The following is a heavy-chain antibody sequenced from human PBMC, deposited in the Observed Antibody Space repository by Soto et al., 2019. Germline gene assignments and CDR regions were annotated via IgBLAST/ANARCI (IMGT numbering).Heavy chain of an antibody. CDR3: AKLLVGAGGSSVWPWYFDY. CDR2: ISGSCSAT. D-gene: IGHD6-25*01. J-gene: IGHJ4*02. V-gene: IGHV3-23*01. CDR1: GFTFNNYA. Sequence: EVQLLASGGGVVQPGGSLRLSCAASGFTFNNYAMSWVRQAPGKGLERVSAISGSCSATYSADSVRGRFAISRDNSKHSLYLQMNSLRAEDTAVYYCAKLLVGAGGSSVWPWYFDYWGQGTLATGSS.